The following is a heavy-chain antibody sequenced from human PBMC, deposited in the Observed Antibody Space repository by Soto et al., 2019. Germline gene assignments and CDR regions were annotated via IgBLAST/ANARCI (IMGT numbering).Heavy chain of an antibody. CDR3: ALPTNYNIGWFVLIDF. Sequence: QVQLVASGGGMVQPGRSLRLSCAASGFTFSTYGMHWVRQVPGKGLEWVAVISYDGSNTYYADSVKGRFSISRDNSKNTLYLQMNRPTAEDTGVYHCALPTNYNIGWFVLIDFWCQGALVTVSS. V-gene: IGHV3-30*03. J-gene: IGHJ4*02. CDR1: GFTFSTYG. D-gene: IGHD6-19*01. CDR2: ISYDGSNT.